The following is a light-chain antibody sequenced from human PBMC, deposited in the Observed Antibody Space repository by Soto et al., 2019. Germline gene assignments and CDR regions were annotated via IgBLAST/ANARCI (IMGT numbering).Light chain of an antibody. Sequence: EIVLTQSPGTLSLSPGARATLSCRASQSVSSSHLAWYQQKPGQAPRLLIYGASSRATGIPDRFSGSGSGTEFTLTISSLQPDDFATYYCQHYNSYSEAFGQGTKWIS. J-gene: IGKJ1*01. CDR3: QHYNSYSEA. V-gene: IGKV3-20*01. CDR1: QSVSSSH. CDR2: GAS.